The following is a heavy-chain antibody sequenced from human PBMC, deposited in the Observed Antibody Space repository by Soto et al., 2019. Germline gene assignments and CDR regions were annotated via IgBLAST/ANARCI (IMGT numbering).Heavy chain of an antibody. CDR3: VRYCSTTLCNGVATRTFDY. CDR1: RFTFSTYE. CDR2: ISSGGSTV. V-gene: IGHV3-48*03. D-gene: IGHD2-2*01. Sequence: WGSLRLSCVASRFTFSTYEMHWVRQAPGKGLEWVSYISSGGSTVYYADSVKGRLTISRDSTRNSLYLQMNSLRDEDTALYYCVRYCSTTLCNGVATRTFDYWRQGTLVTVSS. J-gene: IGHJ4*02.